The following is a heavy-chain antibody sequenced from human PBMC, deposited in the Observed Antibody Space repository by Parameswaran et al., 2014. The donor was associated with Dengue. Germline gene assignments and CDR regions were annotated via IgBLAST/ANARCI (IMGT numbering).Heavy chain of an antibody. D-gene: IGHD6-19*01. CDR3: ARNPTVAGVSFFDY. V-gene: IGHV4-34*01. Sequence: SETLSLTCAVYGGSFSGYYWSWIRQPPGKGLEWIGEINHSGSTNYNPSLKSRVTISVDTSKNQSSLKLSSVTAADTAVYYCARNPTVAGVSFFDYWGQGTLVTVSS. CDR2: INHSGST. J-gene: IGHJ4*02. CDR1: GGSFSGYY.